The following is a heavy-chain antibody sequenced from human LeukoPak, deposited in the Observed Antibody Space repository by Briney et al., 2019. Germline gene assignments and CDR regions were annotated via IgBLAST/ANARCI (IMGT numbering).Heavy chain of an antibody. CDR2: MREDGTEI. D-gene: IGHD1-26*01. J-gene: IGHJ4*02. Sequence: GGSLRLSCAASGFPFNVQTMSWVRQAPGKGPDWVASMREDGTEIHYVDSVKGRFTISRDNFKKSVYLQMNSLRDEDTAVYYCVRGGATGGRFENWGQATLVTVSS. V-gene: IGHV3-7*01. CDR1: GFPFNVQT. CDR3: VRGGATGGRFEN.